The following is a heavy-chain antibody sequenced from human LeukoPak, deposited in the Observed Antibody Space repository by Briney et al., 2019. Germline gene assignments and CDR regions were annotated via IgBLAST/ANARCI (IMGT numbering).Heavy chain of an antibody. V-gene: IGHV3-48*03. CDR2: ISSSGSTI. CDR1: GFTFSSYE. J-gene: IGHJ3*02. Sequence: GRSLRLSCAASGFTFSSYEMNWVCQAPGTGQEWVSYISSSGSTIYYADSVKGRFDISRDNAKNSLYLQMNSLRAEDTAVYYCAGEDNNDRRGDVDVFDIWGQETMVTVSS. CDR3: AGEDNNDRRGDVDVFDI. D-gene: IGHD3-22*01.